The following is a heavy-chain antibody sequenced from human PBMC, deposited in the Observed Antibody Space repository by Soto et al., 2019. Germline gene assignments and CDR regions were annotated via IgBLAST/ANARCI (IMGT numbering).Heavy chain of an antibody. CDR1: GDTFSSDA. J-gene: IGHJ5*02. CDR2: IIPLLNTP. Sequence: QVQLTQSGAEVRKPGSSVTVSCRASGDTFSSDAISWVRQAPGHGLEWMGGIIPLLNTPNYARKFRGRLTITADKSTNTAYMELSRLTSDDSAIYYCARELELRTPTYGFELWGPGNVVTVSS. D-gene: IGHD1-7*01. CDR3: ARELELRTPTYGFEL. V-gene: IGHV1-69*06.